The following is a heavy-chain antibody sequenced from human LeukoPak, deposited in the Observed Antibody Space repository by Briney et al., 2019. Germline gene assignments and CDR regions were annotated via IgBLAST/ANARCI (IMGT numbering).Heavy chain of an antibody. CDR3: ARVLRRIAVAGTGKYNWFDP. CDR1: GYTFTGYY. CDR2: INPNSGGT. Sequence: ASVKVSCKASGYTFTGYYMHWVRQAPGQGLEWMGWINPNSGGTNYAQKFQGRVTMTRDTSISTAYMELSRLRSDDTAVYYCARVLRRIAVAGTGKYNWFDPWGQGTLVTVSS. V-gene: IGHV1-2*02. D-gene: IGHD6-19*01. J-gene: IGHJ5*02.